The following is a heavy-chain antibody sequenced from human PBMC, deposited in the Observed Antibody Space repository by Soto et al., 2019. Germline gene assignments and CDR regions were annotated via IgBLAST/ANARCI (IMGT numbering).Heavy chain of an antibody. CDR1: GFTFSDAW. CDR2: IKSKTDGGTT. V-gene: IGHV3-15*07. CDR3: TTGVHYDFWSGSHIPDPGYYYYYGMDV. D-gene: IGHD3-3*01. J-gene: IGHJ6*01. Sequence: GGSLRLSCAASGFTFSDAWMNWVRQAPGKGLEWVGRIKSKTDGGTTDHAAPVKGRFTISRDDSKNTLYLQMNSLKTEDTAVYYCTTGVHYDFWSGSHIPDPGYYYYYGMDVWGQGTTVTVSS.